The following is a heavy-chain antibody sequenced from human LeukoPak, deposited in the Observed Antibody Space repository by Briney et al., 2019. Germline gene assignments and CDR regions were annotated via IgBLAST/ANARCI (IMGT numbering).Heavy chain of an antibody. V-gene: IGHV3-23*01. CDR3: VKDPGYSRSEGWGGYDY. Sequence: PGGSLRLSCAASGFTFSSYAMSWVRQAPGKGLEWVSAISGSGGSTYYADSVKGRFTISRDNSKNTLYLQMNSLRAEDTAVYYCVKDPGYSRSEGWGGYDYWGQGTLVTVSS. J-gene: IGHJ4*02. CDR2: ISGSGGST. CDR1: GFTFSSYA. D-gene: IGHD6-13*01.